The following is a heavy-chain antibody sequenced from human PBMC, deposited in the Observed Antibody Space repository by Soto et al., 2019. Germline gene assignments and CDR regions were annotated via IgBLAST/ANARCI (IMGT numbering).Heavy chain of an antibody. Sequence: GGSLRLSCAASGFTVSSNYMSWVRQAPGKGLEWVSVIYSGGSTYYADSVKGRFTISRDNSKNTLYLQMNSLGAEDTAVYYCARDHYYDSSGYHRDYWGQGTLVTVSS. V-gene: IGHV3-53*01. CDR2: IYSGGST. D-gene: IGHD3-22*01. J-gene: IGHJ4*02. CDR3: ARDHYYDSSGYHRDY. CDR1: GFTVSSNY.